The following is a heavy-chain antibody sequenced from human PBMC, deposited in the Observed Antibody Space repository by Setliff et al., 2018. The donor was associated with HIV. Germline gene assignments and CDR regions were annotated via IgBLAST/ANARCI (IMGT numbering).Heavy chain of an antibody. CDR2: INTSTGNP. Sequence: ASVKVSCKASGYTFTSYALNWVRQAPGQGLEWMGWINTSTGNPTYAQGFTGRFVLSLDTSVTTAYLQISSLKADDTAVYYCARESPMIVVASTTFDYWGQGTLVTVSS. D-gene: IGHD3-22*01. CDR3: ARESPMIVVASTTFDY. CDR1: GYTFTSYA. J-gene: IGHJ4*02. V-gene: IGHV7-4-1*02.